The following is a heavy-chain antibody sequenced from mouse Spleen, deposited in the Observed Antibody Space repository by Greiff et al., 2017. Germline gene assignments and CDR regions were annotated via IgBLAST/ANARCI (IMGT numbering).Heavy chain of an antibody. Sequence: VQLQQSGAELVRPGTSVKVSCKASGYAFTNYLIEWVKQRPGQGLEWIGVINPGSGGTNYNEKFKGKATLTADKSSSTAYMQLSSLTSEDSAVYFCAKSLLSYAMDYWGQGTSVTGSS. D-gene: IGHD2-10*01. CDR3: AKSLLSYAMDY. V-gene: IGHV1-54*01. CDR2: INPGSGGT. CDR1: GYAFTNYL. J-gene: IGHJ4*01.